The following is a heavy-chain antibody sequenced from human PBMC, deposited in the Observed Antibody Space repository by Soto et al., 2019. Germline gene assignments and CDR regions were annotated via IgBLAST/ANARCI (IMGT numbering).Heavy chain of an antibody. Sequence: PGGSLRLSCAASGFTFSSFAMSWVRQAPEKGLEWVTGISGSGRSTFYADSVKGRFTISRDNSKNTLYLQMNSLRAEDTAVYYCAKDSKGWQQLVNWFDPWGQGTLVTVSS. V-gene: IGHV3-23*01. CDR2: ISGSGRST. J-gene: IGHJ5*02. D-gene: IGHD6-13*01. CDR3: AKDSKGWQQLVNWFDP. CDR1: GFTFSSFA.